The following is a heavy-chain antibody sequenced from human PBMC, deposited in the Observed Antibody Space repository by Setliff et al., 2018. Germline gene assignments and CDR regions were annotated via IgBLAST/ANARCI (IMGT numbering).Heavy chain of an antibody. CDR2: INTNTGNP. CDR3: ARGSRFGTIVYRGDYYLDV. CDR1: GYTFSTYA. J-gene: IGHJ6*03. D-gene: IGHD3-10*01. Sequence: ASVKVSCKGSGYTFSTYAIIWMRQAPEQGLEWMGWINTNTGNPSYAQGFTGRFVFSLDTPVSTAYLQISSLKAEDTAIYYCARGSRFGTIVYRGDYYLDVWGKGTTVTVSS. V-gene: IGHV7-4-1*02.